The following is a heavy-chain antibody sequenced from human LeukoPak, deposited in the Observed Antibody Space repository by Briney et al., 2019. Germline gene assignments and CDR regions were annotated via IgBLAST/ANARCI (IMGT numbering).Heavy chain of an antibody. J-gene: IGHJ5*02. D-gene: IGHD6-19*01. CDR3: AYKIAVAGTSWFDP. Sequence: SGGSLRLSCIASGFSFSGYAMSWVRQAPGKGLEWVSAIGGGGDSAYYADSVKGRFTISRDNSKNTLYLQMNSLRAEDTAVYYCAYKIAVAGTSWFDPWGQGTLVTVSS. CDR1: GFSFSGYA. CDR2: IGGGGDSA. V-gene: IGHV3-23*01.